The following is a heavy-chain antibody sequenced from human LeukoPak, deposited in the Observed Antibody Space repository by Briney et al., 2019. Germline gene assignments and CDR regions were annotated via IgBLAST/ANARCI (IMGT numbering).Heavy chain of an antibody. Sequence: SVKVSCKASGGTFSRYAIIWVRQAPGQGLEWMGRIIPILGIANYAQKFQGRVTITAEKSTSPAYMELSSLRSEDTAVYYCARDQSKLGFDYWGQGTLVTVSS. CDR1: GGTFSRYA. V-gene: IGHV1-69*04. D-gene: IGHD3-16*01. CDR3: ARDQSKLGFDY. CDR2: IIPILGIA. J-gene: IGHJ4*02.